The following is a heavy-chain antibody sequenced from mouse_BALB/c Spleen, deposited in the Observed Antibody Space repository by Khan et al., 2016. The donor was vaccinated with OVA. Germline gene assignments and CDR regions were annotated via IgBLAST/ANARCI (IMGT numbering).Heavy chain of an antibody. CDR3: ARAYYRDDCYCAMDY. V-gene: IGHV2-6-4*01. CDR2: IWGGGGT. Sequence: QVQLKESGPGLVAPSQSLSITCTVSGFSLSSYNIHWVRQPPGKGLEWLGMIWGGGGTDYNSTLKSRLSISKDNSKSQVFLKMNSLQTDDTAMYYCARAYYRDDCYCAMDYWGQGTSVTVSS. D-gene: IGHD2-14*01. J-gene: IGHJ4*01. CDR1: GFSLSSYN.